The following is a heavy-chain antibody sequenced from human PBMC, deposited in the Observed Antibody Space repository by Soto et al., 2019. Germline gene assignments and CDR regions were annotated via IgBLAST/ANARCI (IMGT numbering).Heavy chain of an antibody. CDR3: AKDRGGSGWSKELYDAFDI. CDR1: GFTFDDYT. J-gene: IGHJ3*02. V-gene: IGHV3-43*01. CDR2: TSWDGGST. Sequence: PGGSLRLSCAASGFTFDDYTMHWVRQAPGKGLEWVSLTSWDGGSTYYADSVKGRFTISRDNSKNSLYLQMNSLRTEDTALYYCAKDRGGSGWSKELYDAFDIWGQGTMVTVSS. D-gene: IGHD6-19*01.